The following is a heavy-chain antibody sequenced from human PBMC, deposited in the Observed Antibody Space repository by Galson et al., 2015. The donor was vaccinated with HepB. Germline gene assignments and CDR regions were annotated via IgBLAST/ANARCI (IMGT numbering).Heavy chain of an antibody. CDR3: ARETGSGRGRCDY. J-gene: IGHJ4*02. Sequence: SLRLSCAASGFIFSDYVFHWVRQAPGKGLEWLAVISYDGTNTYYADSVKGRFTISRDNSNNTLYLQMDSMTPDDTATYYCARETGSGRGRCDYWGQGTLVTVSS. V-gene: IGHV3-30*04. CDR1: GFIFSDYV. D-gene: IGHD3-10*01. CDR2: ISYDGTNT.